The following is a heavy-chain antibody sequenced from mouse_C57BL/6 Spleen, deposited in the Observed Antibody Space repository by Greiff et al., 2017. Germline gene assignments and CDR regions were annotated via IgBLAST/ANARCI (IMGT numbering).Heavy chain of an antibody. J-gene: IGHJ2*01. Sequence: VKLMESGPELVKPGASVKISCKASGYAFSSSWMNWVKQRPGKGLEWIGRIYPGDGDTNYNGKFKGKATLTADKSSSTAYMQLSSLTSEDSAVYFCARGDYSNYGYYFDYWGQGTTLTVSS. CDR3: ARGDYSNYGYYFDY. V-gene: IGHV1-82*01. CDR1: GYAFSSSW. CDR2: IYPGDGDT. D-gene: IGHD2-5*01.